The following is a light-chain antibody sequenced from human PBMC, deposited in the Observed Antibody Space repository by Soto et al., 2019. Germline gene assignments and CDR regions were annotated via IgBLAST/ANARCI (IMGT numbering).Light chain of an antibody. V-gene: IGLV2-14*01. CDR3: SSYTSSSTLGV. CDR2: EVT. CDR1: SSDVGGYNY. J-gene: IGLJ2*01. Sequence: QPVLTQPASVSGSPGQTITISCTGTSSDVGGYNYVSWYQLHPGKAPKLIIYEVTYRPSGVSNRFSGSKSANTASLTISGLQAEDEADYYCSSYTSSSTLGVFGGGTKLTVL.